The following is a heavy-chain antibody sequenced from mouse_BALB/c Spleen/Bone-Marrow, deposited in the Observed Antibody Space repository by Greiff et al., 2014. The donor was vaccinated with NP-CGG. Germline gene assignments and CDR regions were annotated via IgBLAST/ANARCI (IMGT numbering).Heavy chain of an antibody. Sequence: VQLQQSGAELVKPGASVKLSCTASGFNIKDTYMHWVKQRPEQGLEWIGRIDPANDNTKYDPKFQGKATITADTSSNTAYRQLSSLTSEDTAVYYCAIYYGNYYAMDYWGQGTSVTVSS. D-gene: IGHD2-1*01. CDR1: GFNIKDTY. V-gene: IGHV14-3*02. CDR2: IDPANDNT. CDR3: AIYYGNYYAMDY. J-gene: IGHJ4*01.